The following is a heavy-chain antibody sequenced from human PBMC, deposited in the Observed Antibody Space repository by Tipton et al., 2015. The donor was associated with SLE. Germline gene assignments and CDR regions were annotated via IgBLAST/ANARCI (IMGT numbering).Heavy chain of an antibody. J-gene: IGHJ3*02. V-gene: IGHV4-34*01. CDR3: ARGTGEGAFDI. D-gene: IGHD7-27*01. Sequence: TLSLTCAVYGGSFSGYYWSWIRQPPGKGLEWIGEINHSGSTNYNPSITSRVTISVDTSKNQFSLKRSSVTAADTAVYYCARGTGEGAFDIWGQGTMVTVSS. CDR1: GGSFSGYY. CDR2: INHSGST.